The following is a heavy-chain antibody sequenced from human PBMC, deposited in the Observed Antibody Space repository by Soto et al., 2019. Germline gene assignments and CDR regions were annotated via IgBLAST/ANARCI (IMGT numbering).Heavy chain of an antibody. CDR2: IYPDDSET. J-gene: IGHJ4*02. D-gene: IGHD4-4*01. Sequence: SLKISCQGSGYTFSTYWIGWVRQMPGRGLEWMGIIYPDDSETRYSPSFQGQVTISVDKSINSAYVQWSSLKASDTAIYYCARQKGLRRNSVPFDYWGQGTPVTVSS. CDR3: ARQKGLRRNSVPFDY. CDR1: GYTFSTYW. V-gene: IGHV5-51*01.